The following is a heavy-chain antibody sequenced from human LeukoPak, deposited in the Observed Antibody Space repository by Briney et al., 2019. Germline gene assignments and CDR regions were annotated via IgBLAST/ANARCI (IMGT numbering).Heavy chain of an antibody. CDR2: IYSDTRT. V-gene: IGHV3-53*01. D-gene: IGHD6-19*01. Sequence: GGSLRLSCTASGFTVSSSYMSWVRQAPGKGLEWVSVIYSDTRTYYADSVKGRFTISSDNSKNTLYLQMNSLRAEDTAVYYRARTYTSGVSWFDPWGQGTLVTVSS. CDR3: ARTYTSGVSWFDP. CDR1: GFTVSSSY. J-gene: IGHJ5*02.